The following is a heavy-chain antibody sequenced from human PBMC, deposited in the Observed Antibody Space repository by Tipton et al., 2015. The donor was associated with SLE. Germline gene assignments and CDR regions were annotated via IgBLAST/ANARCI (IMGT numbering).Heavy chain of an antibody. CDR2: ISDSGGST. D-gene: IGHD6-19*01. CDR1: GFTFSIYA. CDR3: AKKRTSGWLYGAFDI. J-gene: IGHJ3*02. Sequence: SLRLSCAASGFTFSIYAMTWVRQAPGKGLEWVSTISDSGGSTYYADSVKGRFTMSRDNSKDTLYVQMNSLRAEDTAVYYCAKKRTSGWLYGAFDIWGQGTMVTVSS. V-gene: IGHV3-23*01.